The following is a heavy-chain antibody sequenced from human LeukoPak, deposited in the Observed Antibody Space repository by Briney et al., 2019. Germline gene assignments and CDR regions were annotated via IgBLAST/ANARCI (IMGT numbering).Heavy chain of an antibody. J-gene: IGHJ4*02. CDR2: IIAIFGTA. V-gene: IGHV1-69*13. CDR3: AREGTTYYYDSSGLDY. CDR1: GGTFSSYA. Sequence: SVKVSCKASGGTFSSYAISWVRQAPGQGLEWMGGIIAIFGTANYAQKFQGRVTITADESTSTAYMELSSLRSEDTAVYYCAREGTTYYYDSSGLDYWGQGTLVTVSS. D-gene: IGHD3-22*01.